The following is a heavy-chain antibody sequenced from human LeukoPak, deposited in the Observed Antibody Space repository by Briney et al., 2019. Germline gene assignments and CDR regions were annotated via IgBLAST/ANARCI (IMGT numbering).Heavy chain of an antibody. CDR2: ITNSGSTT. V-gene: IGHV3-11*04. J-gene: IGHJ6*03. Sequence: GGSLRLSCAASGFTLSDYYMSWIRQAPGKGLEWVSYITNSGSTTYYADSVKGRFTISRDNAKSSLYLQMNSLRAEDTAVYYCARDRGIIGTTGYYYMDVWGKGTTVTVSS. CDR1: GFTLSDYY. CDR3: ARDRGIIGTTGYYYMDV. D-gene: IGHD1-14*01.